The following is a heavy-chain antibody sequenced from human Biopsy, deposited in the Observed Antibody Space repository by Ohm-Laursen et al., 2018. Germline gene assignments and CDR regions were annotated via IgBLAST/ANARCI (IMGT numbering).Heavy chain of an antibody. CDR1: GRTFTYPY. Sequence: SVKVSCKAPGRTFTYPYVHWVCQAPGQALEWMGWIVPLNGDTKYAQKFHDRLTITRDTSVSTAYVELGSLKSEDTAMYYCTTQGSLNYCGLDVWGRETTVIVSS. CDR3: TTQGSLNYCGLDV. J-gene: IGHJ6*01. V-gene: IGHV1-45*02. CDR2: IVPLNGDT.